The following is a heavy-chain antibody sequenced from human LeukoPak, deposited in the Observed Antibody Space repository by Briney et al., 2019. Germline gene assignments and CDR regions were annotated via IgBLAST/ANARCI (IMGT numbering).Heavy chain of an antibody. J-gene: IGHJ4*02. CDR1: GGSIRSFY. CDR3: ARDRSVGATGY. CDR2: IYTSGST. V-gene: IGHV4-4*07. Sequence: SETLSLTCTVSGGSIRSFYWSWIRQPAGKGLEWIGRIYTSGSTNYNPSLKSRVTISVDTSKNQFSLKLSSVTAADTAVYYCARDRSVGATGYWGQGTLVTVSS. D-gene: IGHD1-26*01.